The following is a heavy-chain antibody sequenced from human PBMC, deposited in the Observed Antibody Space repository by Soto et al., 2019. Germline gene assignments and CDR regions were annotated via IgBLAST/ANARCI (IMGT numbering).Heavy chain of an antibody. J-gene: IGHJ5*02. CDR3: ARSTGSYYVWFDP. D-gene: IGHD1-26*01. Sequence: PGQRLEWMGWINAGNGNTKYSQKFQGRVTITRDTSASTAYMELSSLRSEDTAVYYCARSTGSYYVWFDPWGQGTLVTVSS. CDR2: INAGNGNT. V-gene: IGHV1-3*01.